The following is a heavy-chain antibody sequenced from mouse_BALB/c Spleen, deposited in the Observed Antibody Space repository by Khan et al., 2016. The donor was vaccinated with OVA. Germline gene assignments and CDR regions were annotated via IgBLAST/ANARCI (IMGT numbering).Heavy chain of an antibody. CDR2: IWSGGST. V-gene: IGHV2-2*02. Sequence: QVQLKQSGPGLVQPSQSLSITCTVSGFSLTSYGIHWVRQSPGKGLEWLGVIWSGGSTDYSAAFISRLSISKDNSKSQVFFKMSSLQANDTAIYYCARNYDYDEGLAYWGQGTLVTVSA. CDR3: ARNYDYDEGLAY. CDR1: GFSLTSYG. J-gene: IGHJ3*01. D-gene: IGHD2-4*01.